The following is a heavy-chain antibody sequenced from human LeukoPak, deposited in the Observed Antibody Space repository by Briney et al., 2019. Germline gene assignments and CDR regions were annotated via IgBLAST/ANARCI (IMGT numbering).Heavy chain of an antibody. J-gene: IGHJ6*02. CDR1: GHTFSSYA. V-gene: IGHV1-69*04. Sequence: SVKLSCKVSGHTFSSYAISWVRQAPAQGLEWMGRIIPIFGIAIYAQKFQGRVTIKADKSTSTAYMELSSLRSEDTAVYYCARDVFPRPTNKQYYYYGMDVWGQGTTVTVSS. D-gene: IGHD2-8*01. CDR2: IIPIFGIA. CDR3: ARDVFPRPTNKQYYYYGMDV.